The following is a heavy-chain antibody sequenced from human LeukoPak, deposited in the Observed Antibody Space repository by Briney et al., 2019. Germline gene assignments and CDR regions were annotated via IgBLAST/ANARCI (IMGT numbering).Heavy chain of an antibody. CDR1: GFTFSDYY. J-gene: IGHJ4*02. V-gene: IGHV3-11*04. CDR3: AREGSHYGGNRNVDY. Sequence: GGSLRLSCAASGFTFSDYYMGWIRQAPGKGLEWVSYISNSGSTIYYADSVKGRFTISRDNAKNSLYLQMNSLRAEDTAVYYCAREGSHYGGNRNVDYWGQGTLVTVSS. D-gene: IGHD4-23*01. CDR2: ISNSGSTI.